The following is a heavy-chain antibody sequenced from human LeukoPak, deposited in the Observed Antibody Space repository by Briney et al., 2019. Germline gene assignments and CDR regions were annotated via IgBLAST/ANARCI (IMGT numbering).Heavy chain of an antibody. Sequence: TSETLSLTCAVYGGSFSGYYWSWIRQPPGKGLEWIGEINHSGSTNYNPSLKSRVTISVDTSKNQFSLKLSSVTAADTAVYYCARLGGKLYPRIDPWGQGTLVTVSS. CDR3: ARLGGKLYPRIDP. CDR2: INHSGST. D-gene: IGHD2-8*01. J-gene: IGHJ5*02. CDR1: GGSFSGYY. V-gene: IGHV4-34*01.